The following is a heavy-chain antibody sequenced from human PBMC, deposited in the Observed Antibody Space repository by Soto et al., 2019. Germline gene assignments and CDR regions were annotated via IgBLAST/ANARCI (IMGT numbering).Heavy chain of an antibody. CDR1: GFTFSSYA. CDR2: ISSDGTIK. J-gene: IGHJ1*01. V-gene: IGHV3-30-3*01. CDR3: AREYFVDSSGNPPN. Sequence: QVQLVESGGGVVQPGRSLRLSCAASGFTFSSYAMHWVRQAPGKGLEWVAVISSDGTIKYYADSVKGRFTISRDNSKNTLYRQMNSLRVDDTAVYYCAREYFVDSSGNPPNWGQGTLVTVSS. D-gene: IGHD3-22*01.